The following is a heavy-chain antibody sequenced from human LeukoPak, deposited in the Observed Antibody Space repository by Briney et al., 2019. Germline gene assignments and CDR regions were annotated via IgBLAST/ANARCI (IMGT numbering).Heavy chain of an antibody. J-gene: IGHJ6*02. CDR1: GFTFSTYA. CDR3: AKDILVYYGMDV. V-gene: IGHV3-9*01. Sequence: GGSLRLSCAASGFTFSTYAMHWVRQAPGKGLEWVSGISWNSGSIGYADSVKGRFTISRDNAKNSLYLQMNSLRAEDTALYYCAKDILVYYGMDVWGQGTTVTVSS. D-gene: IGHD2/OR15-2a*01. CDR2: ISWNSGSI.